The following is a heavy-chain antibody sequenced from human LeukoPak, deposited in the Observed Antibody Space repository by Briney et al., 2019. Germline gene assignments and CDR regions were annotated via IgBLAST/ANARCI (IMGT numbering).Heavy chain of an antibody. J-gene: IGHJ3*01. CDR1: GGSVSSGSYY. CDR2: IYYSGST. Sequence: TSETLSLTCTVSGGSVSSGSYYWSWIRQPPGKGLEWIGYIYYSGSTNYNPSLKSRVTISVDTSKNQFSLKLSSVTAADTAVYYCARVPGGGTAANWGQGTMVTVSS. D-gene: IGHD1-7*01. V-gene: IGHV4-61*01. CDR3: ARVPGGGTAAN.